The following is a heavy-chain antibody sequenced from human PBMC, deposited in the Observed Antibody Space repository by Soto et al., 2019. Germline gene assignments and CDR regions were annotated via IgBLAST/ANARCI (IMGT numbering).Heavy chain of an antibody. Sequence: PSETLSLTCAVYGGSFSGYYWSWIRQPPGKGLEWIGQINHSGRTNYNPSLKSRVTISVDTSKNQFSLKLSSVTAADTAVYYCARSPMGLLFRYYFDYWGQGTLVTRLL. CDR1: GGSFSGYY. D-gene: IGHD2-21*02. CDR3: ARSPMGLLFRYYFDY. CDR2: INHSGRT. V-gene: IGHV4-34*01. J-gene: IGHJ4*02.